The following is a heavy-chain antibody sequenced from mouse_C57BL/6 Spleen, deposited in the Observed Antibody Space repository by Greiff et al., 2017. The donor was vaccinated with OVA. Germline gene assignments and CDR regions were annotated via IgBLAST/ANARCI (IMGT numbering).Heavy chain of an antibody. J-gene: IGHJ3*01. V-gene: IGHV1-76*01. CDR3: ARGIYYDYEGWFAY. CDR1: GYTFTDYY. D-gene: IGHD2-4*01. Sequence: QVQLQQSGAELVRPGASVKLSCKASGYTFTDYYINWVKQRPGQGLEWIARIYPGSGNTYYNEKFKGKATLTAEKSSSTAYMQLSSLTSEDSAVYFCARGIYYDYEGWFAYWGQGTLVTVSA. CDR2: IYPGSGNT.